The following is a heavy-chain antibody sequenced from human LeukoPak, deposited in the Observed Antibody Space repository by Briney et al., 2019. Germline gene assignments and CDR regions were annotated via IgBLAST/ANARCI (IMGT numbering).Heavy chain of an antibody. D-gene: IGHD2-15*01. CDR2: ISAYNGNT. CDR1: GYTFTSYG. Sequence: ASVKVSCKASGYTFTSYGISWVRQAPGQGLEWMGWISAYNGNTNYAQKLQGRVTMTTDTSTSTAYMELRSLRSDDTAAYYCARARGIVVAVAATGSYYYMDVWGKGTTVTVSS. CDR3: ARARGIVVAVAATGSYYYMDV. V-gene: IGHV1-18*01. J-gene: IGHJ6*03.